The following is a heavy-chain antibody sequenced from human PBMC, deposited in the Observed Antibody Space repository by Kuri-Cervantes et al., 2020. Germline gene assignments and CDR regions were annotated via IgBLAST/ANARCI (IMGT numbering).Heavy chain of an antibody. V-gene: IGHV1-2*04. CDR1: GYTFTGYY. CDR2: INPNSGGT. D-gene: IGHD3-10*01. Sequence: ASVKVSCKASGYTFTGYYMHWVRQAPGQGLEWMGWINPNSGGTNYAQKFQGWVTMTRDTSISTAYMELSRLRSDDTAVYYCARERGRTMVYYYYMDVWGKGTTVTVSS. CDR3: ARERGRTMVYYYYMDV. J-gene: IGHJ6*03.